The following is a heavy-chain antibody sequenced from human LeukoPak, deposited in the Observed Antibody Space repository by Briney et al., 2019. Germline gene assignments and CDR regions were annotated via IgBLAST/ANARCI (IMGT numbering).Heavy chain of an antibody. V-gene: IGHV4-59*01. Sequence: SETLSLTCTVSGGSISSYYWSWIRQPPGKGLDWIGYIYYSGSTNYNPSLKSRVTISVDTSKNQFSLKLSSVTAADTAVYYCARVKKLRDYYGMDGWGQGTTVTVS. D-gene: IGHD4-23*01. CDR3: ARVKKLRDYYGMDG. CDR1: GGSISSYY. J-gene: IGHJ6*02. CDR2: IYYSGST.